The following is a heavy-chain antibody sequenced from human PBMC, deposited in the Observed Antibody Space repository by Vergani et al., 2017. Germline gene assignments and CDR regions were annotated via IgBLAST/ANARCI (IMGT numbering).Heavy chain of an antibody. D-gene: IGHD6-19*01. CDR2: ISGSGGST. CDR1: GFTFSSYW. Sequence: EVQLVESGGGLVQPGGSLRLSCAASGFTFSSYWMSWVRQAPGKGLEWVSAISGSGGSTYYADSVKGRFTISRDNAKNSLYLQMNSLRAEDTALYYCAKARGGFEQWLNFPFHYWGQGTLVTVSS. CDR3: AKARGGFEQWLNFPFHY. J-gene: IGHJ4*02. V-gene: IGHV3-23*04.